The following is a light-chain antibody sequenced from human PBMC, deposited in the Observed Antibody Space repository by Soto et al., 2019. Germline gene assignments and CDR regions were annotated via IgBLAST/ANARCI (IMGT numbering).Light chain of an antibody. CDR3: QQYGSSPWT. V-gene: IGKV3-20*01. J-gene: IGKJ1*01. CDR2: GAS. Sequence: EIVLTQSPGTLSLSPGERVTLSCRASQSVDSRYLAWYQQKPGQAPRLLIHGASSRATGTPDRFSGSGSGTDFTLTISRLEPEDFVVYYCQQYGSSPWTFGQGTKVEI. CDR1: QSVDSRY.